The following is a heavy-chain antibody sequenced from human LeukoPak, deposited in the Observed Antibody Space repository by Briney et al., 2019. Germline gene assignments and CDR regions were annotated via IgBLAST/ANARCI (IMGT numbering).Heavy chain of an antibody. V-gene: IGHV3-23*01. CDR3: ARDLSDNYTIDY. CDR1: GFTFSSYA. Sequence: GGSLRLSCAASGFTFSSYAMSWVRQALGKGLEWVSAISGSGGSTYYADSVKGRFTISRDNSKNSLYLQMNSLRAEDTALYYCARDLSDNYTIDYWGQGTLVTVSS. D-gene: IGHD4-11*01. J-gene: IGHJ4*02. CDR2: ISGSGGST.